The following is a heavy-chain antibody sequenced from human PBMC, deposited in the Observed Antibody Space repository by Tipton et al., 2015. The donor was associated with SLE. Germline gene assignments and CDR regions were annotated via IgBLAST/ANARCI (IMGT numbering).Heavy chain of an antibody. CDR3: AKETRAVPDYLDN. CDR1: GFTFSNYG. J-gene: IGHJ4*02. D-gene: IGHD3-10*01. Sequence: SLRLSCAASGFTFSNYGMSWVRQAPGKGLEWVSYISSSSSTIYYADSVKGRFTISRDNSKNTLYLQINNLRDDDTAVYYCAKETRAVPDYLDNWGQGTLVTVSS. V-gene: IGHV3-48*02. CDR2: ISSSSSTI.